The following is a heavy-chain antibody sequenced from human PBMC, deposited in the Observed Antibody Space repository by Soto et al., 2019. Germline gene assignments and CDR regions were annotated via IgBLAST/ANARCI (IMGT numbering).Heavy chain of an antibody. J-gene: IGHJ2*01. Sequence: QVQLVQSGAEVKKPGSSVKVSCKTSGATFSSYAISWVRQAPGQRLEWMGGIIPIFGTANYAQRFQGRVTITADESTSTAYMEVSSLRSEDTAVYYRARGTPGSSSWYWNFDLWGRGTLVSVSS. CDR3: ARGTPGSSSWYWNFDL. CDR1: GATFSSYA. CDR2: IIPIFGTA. D-gene: IGHD6-13*01. V-gene: IGHV1-69*01.